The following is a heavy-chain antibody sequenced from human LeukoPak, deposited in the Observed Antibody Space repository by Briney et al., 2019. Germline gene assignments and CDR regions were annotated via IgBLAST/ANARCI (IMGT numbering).Heavy chain of an antibody. J-gene: IGHJ4*02. Sequence: PGGSLRLSCAASGFTFSGNGMHWVRQAPGKGLEWVAFIQYSGRTQYYAESVEGRFTISRDNSKNTLYLQMNSLRAEDTAVYYCARVGSSVPFDYWGQGTLVTVSS. D-gene: IGHD3-10*01. CDR1: GFTFSGNG. CDR2: IQYSGRTQ. V-gene: IGHV3-30*02. CDR3: ARVGSSVPFDY.